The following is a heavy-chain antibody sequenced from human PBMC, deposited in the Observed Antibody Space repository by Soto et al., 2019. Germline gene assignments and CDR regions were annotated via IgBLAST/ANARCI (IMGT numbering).Heavy chain of an antibody. Sequence: GGSLRLSCAGSGFTLSDHYIVWVRQAPRKGLEWVGRSRDKAQGYSTAYAASVKGRFTTSRDESKNSVSLQMNSLRAEDTAVYYCARDPDYDFWIGDYYYGMDVWGQGTTVTVSS. V-gene: IGHV3-72*01. CDR2: SRDKAQGYST. J-gene: IGHJ6*02. CDR3: ARDPDYDFWIGDYYYGMDV. CDR1: GFTLSDHY. D-gene: IGHD3-3*01.